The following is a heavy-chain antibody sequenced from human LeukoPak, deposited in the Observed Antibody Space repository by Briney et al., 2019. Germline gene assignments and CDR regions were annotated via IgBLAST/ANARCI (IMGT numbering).Heavy chain of an antibody. CDR3: ARDDRGSAGLGPPHDY. J-gene: IGHJ4*02. Sequence: HPGGSLRLSCAASGFTFSDYYMSWIRQAPGKGLEWVAVISHDDTGEWYADSVQGRFTISRDNSKNTLSLQMDSLRAEDTALYYCARDDRGSAGLGPPHDYWGPGTLVTVSS. V-gene: IGHV3-30*03. CDR1: GFTFSDYY. D-gene: IGHD3-16*01. CDR2: ISHDDTGE.